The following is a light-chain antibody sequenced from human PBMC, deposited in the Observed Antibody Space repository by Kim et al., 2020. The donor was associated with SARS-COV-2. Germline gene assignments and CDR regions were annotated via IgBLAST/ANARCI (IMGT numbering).Light chain of an antibody. CDR1: RSDVGGYNH. J-gene: IGLJ3*02. Sequence: GRAITISGTGSRSDVGGYNHVSWYQQHPDNVPKLMIYDVNKRPSWVSSRFSGSKSGNTASLTISGLQTEDEADYYCSSYASSTTWVFGGGTKVTVL. CDR2: DVN. CDR3: SSYASSTTWV. V-gene: IGLV2-14*04.